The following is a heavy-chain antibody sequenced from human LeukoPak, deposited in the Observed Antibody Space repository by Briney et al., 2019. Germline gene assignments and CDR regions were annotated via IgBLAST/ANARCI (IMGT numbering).Heavy chain of an antibody. CDR2: ISWNSGSI. D-gene: IGHD3-22*01. V-gene: IGHV3-9*01. CDR3: AKGSYYDSSGYLVY. CDR1: GFTFSSYG. J-gene: IGHJ4*02. Sequence: GGSMRLSCAASGFTFSSYGMHWVRQAPGKGLEWVSGISWNSGSIGYADSVKGRFTISRDNAKNSLYLQMNSLRAEDTALYYCAKGSYYDSSGYLVYWGQGTLVTVSS.